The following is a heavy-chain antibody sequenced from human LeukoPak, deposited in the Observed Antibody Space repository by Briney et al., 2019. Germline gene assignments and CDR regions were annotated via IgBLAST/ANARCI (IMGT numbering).Heavy chain of an antibody. CDR2: ISGSAGST. J-gene: IGHJ4*02. CDR3: ARIAVGRFSDY. D-gene: IGHD6-19*01. V-gene: IGHV3-23*01. Sequence: GGSLRLSCAASGFTFSSYAMSWVRQAPGKWLEWVSAISGSAGSTYYADSVKGRFTISRDNSKNTLYLQMNSLRAEDTAVYYCARIAVGRFSDYWGQGTLVTVSS. CDR1: GFTFSSYA.